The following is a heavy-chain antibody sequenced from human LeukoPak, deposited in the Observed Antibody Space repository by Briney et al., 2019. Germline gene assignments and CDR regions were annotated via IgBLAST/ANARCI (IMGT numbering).Heavy chain of an antibody. V-gene: IGHV4-34*01. CDR3: ARGYKNEFSMASSLGY. CDR1: GGSFSGYY. CDR2: INHSGST. Sequence: SETLSLTCAVYGGSFSGYYWSWIRQPPGKGLEWIGEINHSGSTNYNPSLKSRVTISVDTSKNQFSLKLSSVTAADTAVYYCARGYKNEFSMASSLGYWGQGTLVTDSS. J-gene: IGHJ4*02. D-gene: IGHD2/OR15-2a*01.